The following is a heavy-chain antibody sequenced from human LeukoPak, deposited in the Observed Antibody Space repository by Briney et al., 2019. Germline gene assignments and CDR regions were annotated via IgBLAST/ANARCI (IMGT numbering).Heavy chain of an antibody. Sequence: SVKVSCKASGGTFSSYAISWVRQAPGHGLEWMGGIIPIFGTANYAQKFQGRVTITADESTSAAYMELSSLRSEDTAVYYCARGSDTRPQYYYYYYGMDVWGKGTTVTVSS. J-gene: IGHJ6*04. CDR2: IIPIFGTA. CDR3: ARGSDTRPQYYYYYYGMDV. CDR1: GGTFSSYA. V-gene: IGHV1-69*01. D-gene: IGHD3-22*01.